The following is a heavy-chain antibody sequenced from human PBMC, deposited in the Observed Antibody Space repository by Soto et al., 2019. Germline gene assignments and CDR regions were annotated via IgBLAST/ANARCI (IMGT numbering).Heavy chain of an antibody. V-gene: IGHV5-51*01. Sequence: GKSLKISCKGSGYTFTSYWIAWARQMPGKGLEWMGVIYPGDSDTRYSPSFQGQVTISADKSISTAYLQWSSLKASDTAIYYCARSTGNTYYYYYMDVWGKGTTLTVS. CDR3: ARSTGNTYYYYYMDV. CDR2: IYPGDSDT. D-gene: IGHD2-2*01. J-gene: IGHJ6*03. CDR1: GYTFTSYW.